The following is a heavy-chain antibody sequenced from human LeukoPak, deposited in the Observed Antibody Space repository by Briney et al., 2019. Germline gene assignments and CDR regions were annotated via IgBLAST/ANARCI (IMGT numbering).Heavy chain of an antibody. V-gene: IGHV4-59*08. CDR2: IYYSGST. CDR1: GGSISSYY. Sequence: SETLSLTCTVSGGSISSYYCSWIRQPPGKGLEWIGYIYYSGSTNYNPSLKSRVTISVDTSKNQFSLKLSSVTAADTAVYYCARHTKGITIFGVVIRTPNAFDIWGQGTMVTVSS. CDR3: ARHTKGITIFGVVIRTPNAFDI. D-gene: IGHD3-3*01. J-gene: IGHJ3*02.